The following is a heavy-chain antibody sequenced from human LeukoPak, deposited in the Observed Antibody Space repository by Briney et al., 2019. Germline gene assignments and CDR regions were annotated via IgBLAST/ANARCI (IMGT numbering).Heavy chain of an antibody. J-gene: IGHJ4*02. V-gene: IGHV4-4*07. CDR2: IYTDGST. D-gene: IGHD2-15*01. CDR3: ARAPSGCGGTCAFDY. CDR1: GGSTSNSF. Sequence: SETLSLTCTVSGGSTSNSFWSWIRQPAGKGLEWIGRIYTDGSTNSNPSPRSRLTMSLDTSKNQFSLKLTSVTAADTAVYFCARAPSGCGGTCAFDYWGQGTLVTVSS.